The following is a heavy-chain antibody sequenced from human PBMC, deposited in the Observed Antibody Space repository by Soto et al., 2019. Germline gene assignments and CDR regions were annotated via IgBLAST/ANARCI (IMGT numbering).Heavy chain of an antibody. CDR2: ISGSGGST. J-gene: IGHJ4*02. V-gene: IGHV3-23*01. CDR1: GFTFSSYA. Sequence: GGSLRLSCAASGFTFSSYAMSWVRQAPGKGLEWVSAISGSGGSTYYADSVKGRFTISRDNSKNTLYLQMNSLRAEDTAVYYCAIQAGYYDFWSGYYSDYWGQGTLVTVSS. CDR3: AIQAGYYDFWSGYYSDY. D-gene: IGHD3-3*01.